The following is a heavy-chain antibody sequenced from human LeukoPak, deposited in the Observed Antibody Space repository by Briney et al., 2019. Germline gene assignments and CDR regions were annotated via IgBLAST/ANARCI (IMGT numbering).Heavy chain of an antibody. CDR1: GFIFRSYW. CDR2: IQQDGSVQ. D-gene: IGHD3-9*01. V-gene: IGHV3-7*01. Sequence: GGSLRLSCAASGFIFRSYWMSWVRQAPGKGLEWVANIQQDGSVQYYVDSVKGRFIISRDNAMNSLYLQMNSLSAEDTAVYYCATHDVLTGYPYFDFWGQGTLVAVSS. CDR3: ATHDVLTGYPYFDF. J-gene: IGHJ4*02.